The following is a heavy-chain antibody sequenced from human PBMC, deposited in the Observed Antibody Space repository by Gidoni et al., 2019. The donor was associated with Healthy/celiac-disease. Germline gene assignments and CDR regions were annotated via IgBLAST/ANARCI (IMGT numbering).Heavy chain of an antibody. CDR2: SSRSSSDI. CDR3: ARDLRGLRTATFKRDWFDP. J-gene: IGHJ5*02. D-gene: IGHD4-17*01. Sequence: EVQLVESGGGLVKPGGSLRLSCAASGFTFSSYSMNWVRQAPGKGLEWVASSSRSSSDIYYADSVKGRFTISRDNAKNSLYLQMNSLRAEDTAVYYCARDLRGLRTATFKRDWFDPWGQRTLVTVSS. V-gene: IGHV3-21*01. CDR1: GFTFSSYS.